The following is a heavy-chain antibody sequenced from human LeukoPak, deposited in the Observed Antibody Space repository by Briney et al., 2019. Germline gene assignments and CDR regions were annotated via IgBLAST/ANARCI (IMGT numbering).Heavy chain of an antibody. CDR2: MNPNTGRT. V-gene: IGHV1-8*01. Sequence: ASVKVSCKASRYTFTSYDINWVREAAGQGLEWMGWMNPNTGRTGYAQKFQGRITMTRDTSINTAYMELTNLRSEDTAIYYCARLSQTPDYYTLGGYYYLGYWGQGTPVTVSS. CDR3: ARLSQTPDYYTLGGYYYLGY. J-gene: IGHJ4*02. CDR1: RYTFTSYD. D-gene: IGHD3-10*01.